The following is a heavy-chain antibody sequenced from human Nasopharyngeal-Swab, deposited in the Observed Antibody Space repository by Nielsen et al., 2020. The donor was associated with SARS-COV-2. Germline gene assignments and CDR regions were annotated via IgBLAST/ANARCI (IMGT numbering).Heavy chain of an antibody. CDR3: AREFGDTFDY. D-gene: IGHD2-21*01. CDR1: GGSISSYY. J-gene: IGHJ4*02. CDR2: FYHSGST. Sequence: SETLSLTCTVSGGSISSYYWSWIRQPPGKGLEWIGYFYHSGSTNYNPSLKSRVTISVDTSKNQFSLKLSSVTAADTAVYYCAREFGDTFDYWGQGTLVTVSS. V-gene: IGHV4-59*01.